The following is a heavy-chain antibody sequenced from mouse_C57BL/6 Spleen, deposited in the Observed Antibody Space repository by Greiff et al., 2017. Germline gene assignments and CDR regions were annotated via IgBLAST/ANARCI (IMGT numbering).Heavy chain of an antibody. CDR2: IYPRSGNT. Sequence: QVQLQQSGAELARPGASVKLSCKASGYTFTSYGIRWVKQRTGQGLEWIGQIYPRSGNTYYNAKFQGKATLTADTSSSTAYIERRSLTSEDSAVYYCARQPYYSNRYYAMDYWGQGTSVTVSS. CDR1: GYTFTSYG. D-gene: IGHD2-5*01. CDR3: ARQPYYSNRYYAMDY. J-gene: IGHJ4*01. V-gene: IGHV1-81*01.